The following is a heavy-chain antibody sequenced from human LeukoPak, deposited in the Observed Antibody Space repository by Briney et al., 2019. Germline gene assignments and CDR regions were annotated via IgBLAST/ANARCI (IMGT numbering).Heavy chain of an antibody. D-gene: IGHD5-18*01. CDR3: ARDAVDTANAV. J-gene: IGHJ6*02. CDR2: INSDGSTT. V-gene: IGHV3-74*01. Sequence: GGPLRLSCAASGFTFTTYWMHWVRQAPGKGLVWVSHINSDGSTTSYADSVKGRFTISRDNAKNTLYLQMNSLRAEDTAVYYCARDAVDTANAVWGQGTTVTVSS. CDR1: GFTFTTYW.